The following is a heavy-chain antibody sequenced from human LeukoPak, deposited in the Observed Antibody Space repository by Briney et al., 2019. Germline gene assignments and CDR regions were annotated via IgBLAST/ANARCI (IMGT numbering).Heavy chain of an antibody. CDR2: IYYNGAT. J-gene: IGHJ6*03. CDR3: ARGATTTGTTAWQRYYYYYYMDV. V-gene: IGHV4-59*12. D-gene: IGHD1-7*01. CDR1: GGSITSDY. Sequence: ASETLSLTCTVSGGSITSDYWNWIRQPPTKGLEWIGYIYYNGATSYNPSLKSRVTISVDTSKNRFSLKLSSVTAADTAVYYCARGATTTGTTAWQRYYYYYYMDVWGKGTTVTVSS.